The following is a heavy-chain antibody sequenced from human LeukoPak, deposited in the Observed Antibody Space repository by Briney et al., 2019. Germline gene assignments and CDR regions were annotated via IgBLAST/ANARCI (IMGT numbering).Heavy chain of an antibody. CDR2: IYYSGST. J-gene: IGHJ5*02. V-gene: IGHV4-39*07. D-gene: IGHD3-10*01. CDR1: GDSIRSSSYH. Sequence: SETLSLTCTVSGDSIRSSSYHWGWIRQPPEKGLEWIGSIYYSGSTYNNRSLKRRLTISIDTSKNQFSLRLSSVTAADTAVYYCTREVEGYSYASGRFLHFDPWGQGTLVTVSS. CDR3: TREVEGYSYASGRFLHFDP.